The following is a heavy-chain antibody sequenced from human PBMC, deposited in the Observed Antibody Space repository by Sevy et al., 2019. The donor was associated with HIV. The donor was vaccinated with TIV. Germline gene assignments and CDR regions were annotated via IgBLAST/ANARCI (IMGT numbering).Heavy chain of an antibody. CDR1: VFAFSTHA. V-gene: IGHV3-30-3*01. CDR2: ISYEGTET. Sequence: GESLKISCAASVFAFSTHAMHWVRQAPGKGLEWVAVISYEGTETFYAASVEGRFTISRDNSKNMLSLQINSLRPEDTAVYYCARDGGYSVKWYPLYWGHGTLVTVSS. J-gene: IGHJ4*01. CDR3: ARDGGYSVKWYPLY. D-gene: IGHD1-26*01.